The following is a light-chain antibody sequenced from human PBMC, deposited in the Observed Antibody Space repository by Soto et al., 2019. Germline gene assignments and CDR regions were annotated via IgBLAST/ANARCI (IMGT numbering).Light chain of an antibody. CDR1: QGVSSNS. CDR3: QQYGNSPRFT. J-gene: IGKJ3*01. CDR2: GAS. Sequence: IVLTQSPGTLSLSPGERATLSCRASQGVSSNSLACYQQKPGQAPRLLIYGASSRATGIPDRFSASGSGTDFTLTINRLEPEDFAVYYCQQYGNSPRFTFGPGNKVDI. V-gene: IGKV3-20*01.